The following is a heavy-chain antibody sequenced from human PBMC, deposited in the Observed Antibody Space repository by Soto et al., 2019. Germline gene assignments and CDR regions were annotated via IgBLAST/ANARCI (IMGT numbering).Heavy chain of an antibody. D-gene: IGHD6-19*01. J-gene: IGHJ4*02. CDR3: ARTTYYSSGWYKF. CDR1: GFTFNNYA. CDR2: IWYDGSNK. V-gene: IGHV3-33*08. Sequence: GGSLRLSCTASGFTFNNYAMTWVRQAPGKGLEWVAVIWYDGSNKYYADSVKGRFTISRDNSKNTLYLQMNSLRAEDTAVYYCARTTYYSSGWYKFWGQGTLVTVSS.